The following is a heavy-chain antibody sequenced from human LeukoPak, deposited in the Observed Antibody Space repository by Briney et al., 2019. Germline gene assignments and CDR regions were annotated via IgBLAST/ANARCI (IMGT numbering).Heavy chain of an antibody. D-gene: IGHD3-10*01. CDR3: ARVPGAYGSGTYYV. CDR1: GLSVSINY. V-gene: IGHV3-53*01. CDR2: IYNGGTT. J-gene: IGHJ4*02. Sequence: GGSLRLSCAASGLSVSINYMSWVRQAPGKGLEWVAVIYNGGTTDYVASVKGRFTISRDNSKNTLFLQMNSLRAEDTAVYYCARVPGAYGSGTYYVWGQGTRVTVSS.